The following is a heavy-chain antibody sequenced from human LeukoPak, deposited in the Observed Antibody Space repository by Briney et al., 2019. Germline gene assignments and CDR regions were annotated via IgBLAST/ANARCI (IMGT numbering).Heavy chain of an antibody. D-gene: IGHD5-18*01. CDR1: GLTLSGYW. CDR3: ARARGNTYGYFEY. CDR2: INGDASST. J-gene: IGHJ4*02. Sequence: PGGSLRLSCAASGLTLSGYWMHWVRPAPGKGLVWVSRINGDASSTIYADSVKGRFTISRDNAQSTLYLQMNSLRVEDTAVYYCARARGNTYGYFEYWGQGTLVTVSS. V-gene: IGHV3-74*01.